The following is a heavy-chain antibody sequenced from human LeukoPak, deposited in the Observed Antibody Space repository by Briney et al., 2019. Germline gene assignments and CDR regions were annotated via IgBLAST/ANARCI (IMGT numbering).Heavy chain of an antibody. Sequence: GGSLRLSCAASGFTFSNYWMGWVRQAPGKGLEWVANIKQDGSQRYYVDSVRGRFTISRDNAKNSLFLQMNGLRAEDTAVYYCARRGGSSSRRSPIDYWGQGTLVTVSS. CDR2: IKQDGSQR. D-gene: IGHD6-6*01. CDR1: GFTFSNYW. CDR3: ARRGGSSSRRSPIDY. J-gene: IGHJ4*02. V-gene: IGHV3-7*01.